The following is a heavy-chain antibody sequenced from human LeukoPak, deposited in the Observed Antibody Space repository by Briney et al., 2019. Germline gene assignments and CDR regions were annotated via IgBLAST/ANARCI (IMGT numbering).Heavy chain of an antibody. J-gene: IGHJ4*02. CDR2: ISSSGSTI. D-gene: IGHD6-6*01. V-gene: IGHV3-11*01. CDR1: GFTFSDYY. Sequence: GGSLRLSCAASGFTFSDYYMSWIRQAPGKGLEWVSYISSSGSTIYYADSVKGRFTISRDNAKNSLYLQMNSLRAEDTAVYYCASISIAASLDYWGQGTLVTVSS. CDR3: ASISIAASLDY.